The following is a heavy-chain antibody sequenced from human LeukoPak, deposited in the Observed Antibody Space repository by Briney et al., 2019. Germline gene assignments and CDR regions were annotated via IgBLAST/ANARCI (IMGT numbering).Heavy chain of an antibody. CDR2: IIGSGGST. V-gene: IGHV3-23*01. CDR1: GFTFSSYA. D-gene: IGHD3-22*01. J-gene: IGHJ5*02. CDR3: AKDRLFLNYYDSSGYYYDWFDP. Sequence: GGSLRLSCAASGFTFSSYAMSWVRQAPGKGLEWVSAIIGSGGSTYYADSVKGRFTISRDNSKNTLYLQMNSLRAEDTAVYYCAKDRLFLNYYDSSGYYYDWFDPWGQGTLVTVSS.